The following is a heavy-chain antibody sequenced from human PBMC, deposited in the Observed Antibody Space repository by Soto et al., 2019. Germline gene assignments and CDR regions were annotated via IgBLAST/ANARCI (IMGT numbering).Heavy chain of an antibody. Sequence: GGSLRLSCAASGFTFSSYEMNWVRQAPGKGLEWVSYISSSDSTIYYADSVKGRFTISRDNAKNSLYLQLNSLRGEDTAVYYCATRCSSTGCYPFYWGQGTLVTVSS. CDR1: GFTFSSYE. V-gene: IGHV3-48*03. CDR3: ATRCSSTGCYPFY. CDR2: ISSSDSTI. J-gene: IGHJ4*02. D-gene: IGHD2-2*01.